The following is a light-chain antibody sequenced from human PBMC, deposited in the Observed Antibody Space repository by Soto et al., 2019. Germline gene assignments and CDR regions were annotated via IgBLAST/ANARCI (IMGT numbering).Light chain of an antibody. CDR1: QSVSSN. CDR3: QHYNNWPLT. J-gene: IGKJ4*01. V-gene: IGKV3-15*01. CDR2: GAS. Sequence: EIVMTQSPATLSVSPGERATVSCRASQSVSSNLAWYQQKPAQAPRLLIYGASTRATAIPARFSGSGSGTEFTLTISSLQSEDFAIYYCQHYNNWPLTFGGGTKVEIK.